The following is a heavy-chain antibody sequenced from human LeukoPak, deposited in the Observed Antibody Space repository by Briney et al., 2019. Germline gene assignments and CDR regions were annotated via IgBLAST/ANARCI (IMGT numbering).Heavy chain of an antibody. V-gene: IGHV5-51*01. CDR1: GYSFTSYW. CDR2: IYPGDSDT. J-gene: IGHJ4*02. CDR3: ARTTGTTEEGTNDY. Sequence: GESLKISCKGSGYSFTSYWIGWVRQMPGKGLEWMGIIYPGDSDTRHSPSFQGQVAISADKSISTAYLQWSSLKASDTAMYCCARTTGTTEEGTNDYWGQGTLVTVSS. D-gene: IGHD1-1*01.